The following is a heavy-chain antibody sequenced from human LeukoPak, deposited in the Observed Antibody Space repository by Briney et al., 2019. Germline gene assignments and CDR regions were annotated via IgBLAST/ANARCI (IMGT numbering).Heavy chain of an antibody. Sequence: SETLSLTCTVSGDSISNYYWSWIRQPPGKGLEWLGQIYYSGSTTYNPSLKSRVTISVDTSKNQLSLKVTSVTAADTAVYYCSREGSYIYGYNYHYYHMDVWGKGTTVTVSS. CDR2: IYYSGST. J-gene: IGHJ6*03. D-gene: IGHD5-18*01. V-gene: IGHV4-59*01. CDR3: SREGSYIYGYNYHYYHMDV. CDR1: GDSISNYY.